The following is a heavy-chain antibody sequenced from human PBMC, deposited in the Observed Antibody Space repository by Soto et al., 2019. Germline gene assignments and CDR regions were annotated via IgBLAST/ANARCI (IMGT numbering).Heavy chain of an antibody. V-gene: IGHV4-59*01. CDR2: IYYSGST. J-gene: IGHJ6*02. CDR3: ARVGRDYGDSIYYYGMDV. CDR1: GGSISSYY. Sequence: PSETLSLTCTVSGGSISSYYWSWILQPPGKELEWIGYIYYSGSTNYNPSLKSRVTISVDTSKNQFSLKLSSVTAADTAVYYCARVGRDYGDSIYYYGMDVWGQGTTVTVSS. D-gene: IGHD4-17*01.